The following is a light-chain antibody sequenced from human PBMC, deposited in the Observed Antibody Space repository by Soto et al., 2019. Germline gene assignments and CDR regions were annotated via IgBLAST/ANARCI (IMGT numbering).Light chain of an antibody. CDR1: SGSVSTSYY. J-gene: IGLJ3*02. Sequence: QTVVTQEPSFSVSPGRTVTLTCGLSSGSVSTSYYPSWYQQTPGQAPRTLIYNTNTRSSGVPDRFSGSILGNKAALTITGAQADDESDYYCMVYMGSGVWVFGGGTKLTV. CDR3: MVYMGSGVWV. V-gene: IGLV8-61*01. CDR2: NTN.